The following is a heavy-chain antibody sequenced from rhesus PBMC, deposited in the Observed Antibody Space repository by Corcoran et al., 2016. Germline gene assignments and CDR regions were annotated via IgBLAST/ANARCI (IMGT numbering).Heavy chain of an antibody. V-gene: IGHV1-111*02. J-gene: IGHJ4*01. CDR3: ATMVYCTGSGCGY. Sequence: EVQLVQSGAEVKKPGASVKISCKASGYTFTDYYLHWVRHAPEKGLEWMGRVNPEDGEAIHAQKFQDRVTITADKSTDTAYMELSSLRSEDTTVYYCATMVYCTGSGCGYWGQGVLVTVSS. CDR2: VNPEDGEA. CDR1: GYTFTDYY. D-gene: IGHD2-21*01.